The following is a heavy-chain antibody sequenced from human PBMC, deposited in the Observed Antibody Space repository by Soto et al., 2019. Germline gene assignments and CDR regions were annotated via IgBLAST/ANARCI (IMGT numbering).Heavy chain of an antibody. D-gene: IGHD3-10*01. V-gene: IGHV3-30*04. Sequence: LRLSCAGSGFTFSRYAIHWVRQAPGKGLEWVAVISRDGKNKYYVDSVKGRFTVSRDDSQNTLYLHMNSLRREDTAVYYCARSRNSAVADSFDFWGQGTLVTVSS. CDR3: ARSRNSAVADSFDF. CDR2: ISRDGKNK. J-gene: IGHJ4*02. CDR1: GFTFSRYA.